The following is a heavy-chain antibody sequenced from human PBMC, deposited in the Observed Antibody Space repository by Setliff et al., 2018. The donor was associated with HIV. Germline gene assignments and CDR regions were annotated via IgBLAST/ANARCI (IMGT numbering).Heavy chain of an antibody. D-gene: IGHD2-15*01. CDR2: ISYDRSNK. J-gene: IGHJ6*03. Sequence: PGGSLRLSCAASGFTFSSYAMHWVRQAPGKGLEWVAVISYDRSNKYYADSVKGRFTISRDNSKNTLFLQMNSLRAEDTAVYYCARVYCSGGSCYSYYYYYYMDVWGKGTTVTVSS. V-gene: IGHV3-30*01. CDR1: GFTFSSYA. CDR3: ARVYCSGGSCYSYYYYYYMDV.